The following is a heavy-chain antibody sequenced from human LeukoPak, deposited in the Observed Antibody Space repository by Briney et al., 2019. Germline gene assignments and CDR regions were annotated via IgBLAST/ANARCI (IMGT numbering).Heavy chain of an antibody. CDR2: IYYSGST. Sequence: SETLSLTCTVSGGSISSGGYYWSWIRQHPGTGLEWIGYIYYSGSTYYNPSLKSRVTISVDTSKNQFSLRLSSVTAADTAVYYCARDHEGYCSGGSCYHNWFDPWGQGTPVTVSS. V-gene: IGHV4-31*03. J-gene: IGHJ5*02. D-gene: IGHD2-15*01. CDR3: ARDHEGYCSGGSCYHNWFDP. CDR1: GGSISSGGYY.